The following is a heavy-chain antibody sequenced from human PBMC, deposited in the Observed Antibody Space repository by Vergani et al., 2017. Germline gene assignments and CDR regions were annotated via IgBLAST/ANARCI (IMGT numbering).Heavy chain of an antibody. CDR2: IIPVLGIA. V-gene: IGHV1-69*04. J-gene: IGHJ6*02. CDR1: GDTFTRYA. CDR3: ARVEGSSSGYYYYGMDV. D-gene: IGHD6-6*01. Sequence: QVQLVQSGAEVKKPGSSAKVSCKASGDTFTRYAINWVRQAPGQGLEWMGRIIPVLGIATYAHKFQGRVTITADKSASTAYMELSSLRADDTAVYYCARVEGSSSGYYYYGMDVWGQGTTVTVSS.